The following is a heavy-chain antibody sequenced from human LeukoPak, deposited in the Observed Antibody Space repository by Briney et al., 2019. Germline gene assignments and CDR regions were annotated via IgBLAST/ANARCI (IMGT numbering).Heavy chain of an antibody. D-gene: IGHD6-13*01. J-gene: IGHJ4*02. CDR1: GYRFATYW. CDR3: ARLSSSSWELDY. Sequence: GESLKISCKGSGYRFATYWIGWVRQMPGKGLEWMGIIYPGDSDTRYSPSFEGQVTISVDKSISTAYLQWSSLKASDTAMYYCARLSSSSWELDYWGQGTLVTVSS. V-gene: IGHV5-51*01. CDR2: IYPGDSDT.